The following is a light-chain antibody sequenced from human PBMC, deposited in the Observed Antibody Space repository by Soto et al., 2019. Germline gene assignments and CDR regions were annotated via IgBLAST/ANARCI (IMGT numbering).Light chain of an antibody. CDR2: YSS. CDR3: QQYNSYKT. J-gene: IGKJ1*01. Sequence: DIPMTQSPSTLSASVGDRVTITCRASQTIRKQLAWYQQKPGKAPKVLIYYSSSLESWVPSRFSGSGSGTEFTLTISSLQRDDFATYYCQQYNSYKTFGEGTKVEIK. V-gene: IGKV1-5*01. CDR1: QTIRKQ.